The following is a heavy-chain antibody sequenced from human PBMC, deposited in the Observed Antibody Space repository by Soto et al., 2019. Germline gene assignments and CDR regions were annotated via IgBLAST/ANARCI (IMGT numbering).Heavy chain of an antibody. V-gene: IGHV1-69*01. CDR1: GGTFNNYA. CDR3: SKSEYSGYFGTGGGLSYYNGMDF. D-gene: IGHD5-12*01. J-gene: IGHJ6*02. CDR2: IIPIFGTP. Sequence: QVQLVQSGAEVKKPGSSVKVSCKASGGTFNNYALTWVRQAPGQGLEWMGGIIPIFGTPNYAQKFQGRVKITADESTNTAYMELSSLRSEDTAVYYCSKSEYSGYFGTGGGLSYYNGMDFWGQGTTVTVSS.